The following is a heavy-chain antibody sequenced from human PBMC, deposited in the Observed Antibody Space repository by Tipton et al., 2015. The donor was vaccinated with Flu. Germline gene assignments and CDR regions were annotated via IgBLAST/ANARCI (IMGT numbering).Heavy chain of an antibody. D-gene: IGHD3-22*01. J-gene: IGHJ4*02. CDR3: ARNPYYYDSSGYSPYYFDY. Sequence: SLRLSCAASGFTFSSYWMSWVRQAPGKGLEWVANIKQDGSEKYYVDSVKGRFTISRDNAKNSLYLQMNSLRAEDTAVYYCARNPYYYDSSGYSPYYFDYWGQGTLVTVSS. CDR2: IKQDGSEK. CDR1: GFTFSSYW. V-gene: IGHV3-7*01.